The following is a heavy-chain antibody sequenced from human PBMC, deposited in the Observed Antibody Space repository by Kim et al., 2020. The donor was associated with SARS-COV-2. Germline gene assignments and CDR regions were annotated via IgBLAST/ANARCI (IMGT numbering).Heavy chain of an antibody. V-gene: IGHV3-73*01. Sequence: AASVKGRFTISRDDAKNTAYLQLNSLKTEDTAVYYCTRSRGTSGLGYFDPWGRGTLVTVSS. D-gene: IGHD2-8*01. CDR3: TRSRGTSGLGYFDP. J-gene: IGHJ5*02.